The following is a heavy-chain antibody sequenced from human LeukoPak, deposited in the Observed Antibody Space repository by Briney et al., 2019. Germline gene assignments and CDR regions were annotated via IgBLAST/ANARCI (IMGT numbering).Heavy chain of an antibody. J-gene: IGHJ5*02. D-gene: IGHD2-2*01. CDR3: ARGYQKLDDP. V-gene: IGHV4-34*01. Sequence: SETLSLTCAVYGGSFSGYCWSWIRQTPEKGLEWIGSIYHSGSTYYNPSLRSRVTISVDTSKNQFSLKLSSVTAADTAVYYCARGYQKLDDPWGQGTLVTVSS. CDR1: GGSFSGYC. CDR2: IYHSGST.